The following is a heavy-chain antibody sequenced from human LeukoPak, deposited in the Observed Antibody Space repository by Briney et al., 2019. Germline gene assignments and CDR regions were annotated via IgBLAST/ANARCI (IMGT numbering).Heavy chain of an antibody. J-gene: IGHJ4*02. Sequence: ASVKVSCKASGYTFTSYGISWVRQAPGQGLEWMGIINPSGGSTSYAQKFQGRVTMTRDMSTSTVYMELSSLRSEDTAVYYCARERGRFDYWGQGTLVTVSS. CDR2: INPSGGST. V-gene: IGHV1-46*01. D-gene: IGHD2-15*01. CDR1: GYTFTSYG. CDR3: ARERGRFDY.